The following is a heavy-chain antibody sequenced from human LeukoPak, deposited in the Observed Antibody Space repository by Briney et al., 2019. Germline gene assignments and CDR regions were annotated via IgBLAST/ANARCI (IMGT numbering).Heavy chain of an antibody. J-gene: IGHJ6*02. CDR1: GGSISSYY. V-gene: IGHV4-59*01. CDR2: IYYGGST. CDR3: ARENYYYGMDV. Sequence: PSETLSLTCTVSGGSISSYYWSWIRQPPGKGLEWIGYIYYGGSTNYNPSLKSRVTISVDTSKNQFSLKLSSVTAADTAVYYCARENYYYGMDVWGQGTTVTVSS.